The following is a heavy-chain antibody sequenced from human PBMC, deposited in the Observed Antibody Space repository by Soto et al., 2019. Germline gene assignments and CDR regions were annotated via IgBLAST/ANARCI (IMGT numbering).Heavy chain of an antibody. Sequence: PGGSLRLSCAASGFTFTDYYMSWIRQAPGKGLEWVSYISSSSVYTNYTDSVKGRFTISRDNAKNSLYLQMNSLRVEDTAMYYCARDRYCSSNSCNHVGRPNNWFEPWGQGTLVTVYS. CDR2: ISSSSVYT. D-gene: IGHD2-2*01. CDR1: GFTFTDYY. CDR3: ARDRYCSSNSCNHVGRPNNWFEP. J-gene: IGHJ5*02. V-gene: IGHV3-11*06.